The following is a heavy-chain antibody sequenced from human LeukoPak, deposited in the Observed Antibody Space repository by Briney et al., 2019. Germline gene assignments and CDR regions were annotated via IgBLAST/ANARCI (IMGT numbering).Heavy chain of an antibody. Sequence: GGSLRLSCTASGFTFSSYAMHWVRQAPGKGLEWVAVIAYDGSKKDYADSVKGRFTISRDNSKNTLYLQMNNLRAEDTAVCYCATLRTYMDVWGQGTTVTVSS. D-gene: IGHD1-14*01. V-gene: IGHV3-30*04. J-gene: IGHJ6*02. CDR2: IAYDGSKK. CDR3: ATLRTYMDV. CDR1: GFTFSSYA.